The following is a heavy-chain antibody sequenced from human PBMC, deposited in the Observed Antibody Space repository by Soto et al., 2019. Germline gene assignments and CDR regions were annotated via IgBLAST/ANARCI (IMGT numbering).Heavy chain of an antibody. CDR3: ASEYCSGGSCAG. D-gene: IGHD2-15*01. Sequence: EVQLVESGGGLVKPGGSLRLSCAASGFTFSSYSMNWVRQAPGKGLEWVSSISSSSSYIYYADSVKGRFTISRDNAKNSLYRQMNSLRAEDTAVYYCASEYCSGGSCAGWGQGTLVTVSS. J-gene: IGHJ4*02. CDR1: GFTFSSYS. CDR2: ISSSSSYI. V-gene: IGHV3-21*01.